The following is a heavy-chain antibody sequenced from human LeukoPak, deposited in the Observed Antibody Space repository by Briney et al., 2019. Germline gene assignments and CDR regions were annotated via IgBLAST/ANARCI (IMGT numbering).Heavy chain of an antibody. CDR3: ARDSVGGYDPTLSP. D-gene: IGHD5-12*01. CDR1: GFTFSSYS. CDR2: ISSSSSYI. V-gene: IGHV3-21*01. J-gene: IGHJ5*02. Sequence: GGSLRLSCAASGFTFSSYSMNWVRQAPGKGLEWVSSISSSSSYIYYADSVKGRFTISRDNAKNSLYLQMNSLRAEDTAVYYCARDSVGGYDPTLSPWGQGTLVTVSS.